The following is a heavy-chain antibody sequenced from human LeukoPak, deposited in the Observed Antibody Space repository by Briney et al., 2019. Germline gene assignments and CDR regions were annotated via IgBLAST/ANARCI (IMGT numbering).Heavy chain of an antibody. V-gene: IGHV3-48*01. D-gene: IGHD3-16*02. CDR1: GFTFSSYS. J-gene: IGHJ5*01. CDR2: ISSSSSNI. Sequence: GGSLRLSCAASGFTFSSYSMNWVRQAPGKGLEGVSYISSSSSNIYYAHSVKGRFTISRDNATNSLYLEMNSLRAEDTAVSYCASPAWGTFGGVIAWGQGTLVTVSS. CDR3: ASPAWGTFGGVIA.